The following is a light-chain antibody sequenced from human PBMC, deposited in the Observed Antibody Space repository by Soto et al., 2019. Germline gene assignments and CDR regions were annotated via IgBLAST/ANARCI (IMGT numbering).Light chain of an antibody. CDR3: QHYNSYSRT. J-gene: IGKJ1*01. CDR2: DAS. V-gene: IGKV1-17*01. Sequence: DIQMTQSPSSLSASVGDRVTITCRASQGIRNDLGWYQQKPGKAPRLLIYDASSLESGVPSRFSGSGSGTDFTLTITSLQPDDFATYYCQHYNSYSRTFGQGTKVDIK. CDR1: QGIRND.